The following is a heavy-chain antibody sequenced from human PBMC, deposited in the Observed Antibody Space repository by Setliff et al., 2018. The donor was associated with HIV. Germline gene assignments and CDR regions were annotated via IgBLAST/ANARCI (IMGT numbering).Heavy chain of an antibody. CDR3: ARGGGVYCSGGSCYTSVDFQH. Sequence: ASVKVSCKASGYTFTSYDINWVRQATGQGLEWMGWMNPNSGNTGYAQKFQGRVTMTRDTSIRTAYMELSSLRFEDTAVYYCARGGGVYCSGGSCYTSVDFQHWGQGTQVTVSS. V-gene: IGHV1-8*02. D-gene: IGHD2-15*01. CDR2: MNPNSGNT. J-gene: IGHJ1*01. CDR1: GYTFTSYD.